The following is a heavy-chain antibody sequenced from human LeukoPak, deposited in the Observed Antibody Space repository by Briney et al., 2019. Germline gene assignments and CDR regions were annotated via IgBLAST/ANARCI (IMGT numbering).Heavy chain of an antibody. D-gene: IGHD6-13*01. V-gene: IGHV3-48*04. J-gene: IGHJ6*03. CDR2: ISSSGSTI. CDR3: ARELDSSSWYGYYYYYMDV. Sequence: GGSLRLSCAASGFTFSSYSMNWVRQAPGKGLEWVSYISSSGSTIYYADSVEGRFTISRDNAKNSLYLQMNSLRAEDTAVYYCARELDSSSWYGYYYYYMDVWGKGTTVTISS. CDR1: GFTFSSYS.